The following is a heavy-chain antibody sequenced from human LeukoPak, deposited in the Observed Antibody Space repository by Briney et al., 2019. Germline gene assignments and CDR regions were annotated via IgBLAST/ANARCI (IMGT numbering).Heavy chain of an antibody. D-gene: IGHD3-22*01. CDR3: ARGGLRDSSGYSVADC. J-gene: IGHJ4*02. CDR1: GFTFSSYW. V-gene: IGHV3-74*01. Sequence: GGSLRLSCAASGFTFSSYWMHWVRQAPGKGLVWVSRINSDGSSTNYADSVKGRFTISRDNAKNTLYLQMNSLRAEDTAVYYCARGGLRDSSGYSVADCWGQGTPVTVSS. CDR2: INSDGSST.